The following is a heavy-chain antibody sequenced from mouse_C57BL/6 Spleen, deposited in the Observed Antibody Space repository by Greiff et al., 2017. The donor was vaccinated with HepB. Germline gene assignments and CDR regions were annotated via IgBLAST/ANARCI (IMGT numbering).Heavy chain of an antibody. CDR1: GYSITSGYY. Sequence: DVHLVESGPGLVKPSQSLSLTCSVTGYSITSGYYWNWIRQFPGNKLEWMGYISYDGSNNYNPSLKNRISITRDTSKNQFFLKLNSVTTEDTATYYCARCDYDDAMDYWGQGTSVTVSS. CDR2: ISYDGSN. J-gene: IGHJ4*01. V-gene: IGHV3-6*01. CDR3: ARCDYDDAMDY. D-gene: IGHD2-4*01.